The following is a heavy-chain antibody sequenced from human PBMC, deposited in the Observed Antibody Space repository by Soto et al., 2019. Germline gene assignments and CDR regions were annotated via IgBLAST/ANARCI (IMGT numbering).Heavy chain of an antibody. J-gene: IGHJ4*02. CDR1: GFTFSSYW. Sequence: PGGSLRLSCAASGFTFSSYWMTWVRQAPGKGLEWVANIKQDGSEKYYVDSVKGRFTISRDNAKNSLYLQMNSLRAEDTAVYYWARDRLAYCGGNCYAYFDYWGQGTLVTVSS. CDR3: ARDRLAYCGGNCYAYFDY. V-gene: IGHV3-7*01. CDR2: IKQDGSEK. D-gene: IGHD2-21*01.